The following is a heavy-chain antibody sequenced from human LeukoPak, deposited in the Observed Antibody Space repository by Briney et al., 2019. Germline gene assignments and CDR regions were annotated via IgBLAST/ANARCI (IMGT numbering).Heavy chain of an antibody. J-gene: IGHJ4*02. CDR1: GFTFDDYA. Sequence: PGGSLRLSCAASGFTFDDYAMHWVRQAPGKGLEWVSGISWNSGSIGYADSVKGRFTISRDNAKNSLYLQMNSLRAEDTALYYCAKGGPLEWGQGTLVTVSS. CDR3: AKGGPLE. V-gene: IGHV3-9*01. CDR2: ISWNSGSI. D-gene: IGHD1-1*01.